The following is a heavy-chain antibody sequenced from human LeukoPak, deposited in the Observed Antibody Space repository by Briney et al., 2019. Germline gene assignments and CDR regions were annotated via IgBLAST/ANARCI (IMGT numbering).Heavy chain of an antibody. D-gene: IGHD5-12*01. J-gene: IGHJ4*02. CDR2: ISSSGSTI. CDR1: GFTFSTSE. Sequence: GGSLRLSCAASGFTFSTSEMNWVRQAPGKGLEWVSKISSSGSTIYLADSVKGRFTISRDNAKNSLYLHMDSLTAEDTAVYYCARDLVATTNLPFDCWGQGTLVTVSS. CDR3: ARDLVATTNLPFDC. V-gene: IGHV3-48*03.